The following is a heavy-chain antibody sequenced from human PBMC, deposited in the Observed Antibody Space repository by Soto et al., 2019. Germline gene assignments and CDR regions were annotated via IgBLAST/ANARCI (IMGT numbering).Heavy chain of an antibody. V-gene: IGHV3-21*01. CDR1: GFTFSSYS. CDR2: ISSSSSYI. CDR3: ARDRSVLIQDTVTSERNYYYYMDV. Sequence: GGSLRLSCAASGFTFSSYSMNWVRQAPGKGLEWVSSISSSSSYIYYADSVKGRFTISRDNAKNSLYLQMNSLRAEDTAVYYCARDRSVLIQDTVTSERNYYYYMDVWGKGTTVTVSS. J-gene: IGHJ6*03. D-gene: IGHD4-4*01.